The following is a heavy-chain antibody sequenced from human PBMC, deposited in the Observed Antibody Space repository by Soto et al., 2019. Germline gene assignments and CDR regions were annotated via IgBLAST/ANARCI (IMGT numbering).Heavy chain of an antibody. CDR3: ARTHYGDSPNWFDP. CDR1: GGSVSSGSYY. V-gene: IGHV4-61*01. D-gene: IGHD4-17*01. CDR2: IYYSGST. Sequence: SETLSLTCTVSGGSVSSGSYYWSWIRQPPGKGLEWIGYIYYSGSTNYNPSLKSRVTISVDTSKNQFSLKLSSVTAADTAVYYCARTHYGDSPNWFDPWGQGTLVTVYS. J-gene: IGHJ5*02.